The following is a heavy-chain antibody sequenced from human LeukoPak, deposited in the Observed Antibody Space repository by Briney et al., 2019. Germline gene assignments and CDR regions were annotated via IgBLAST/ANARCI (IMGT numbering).Heavy chain of an antibody. Sequence: SETLSLTCTVSGGSISSGSYYWSWIRQPAGKGLEWIGRIYTSGSTNYNPSLKSRVTISVDTSKNQFSLKLGSVTAADTAVYYCASERFLWFDPWGQGTLVTVSS. D-gene: IGHD3-3*01. CDR1: GGSISSGSYY. CDR3: ASERFLWFDP. J-gene: IGHJ5*02. V-gene: IGHV4-61*02. CDR2: IYTSGST.